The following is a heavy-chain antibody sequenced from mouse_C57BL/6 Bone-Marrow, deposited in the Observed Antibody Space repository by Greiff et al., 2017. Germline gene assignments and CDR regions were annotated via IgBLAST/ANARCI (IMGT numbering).Heavy chain of an antibody. D-gene: IGHD1-1*01. Sequence: QVQLQQSGAELARPGASVKLSCKASGYTFTSYGISWVKQRTGQGLEWIGEIYPKSGNTYYNETFKGKATLTADKSSSTAYMEIRSLTSEDSAVYFCARSYCYGSGFAYWGQGTLVTVSA. CDR1: GYTFTSYG. V-gene: IGHV1-81*01. CDR3: ARSYCYGSGFAY. CDR2: IYPKSGNT. J-gene: IGHJ3*01.